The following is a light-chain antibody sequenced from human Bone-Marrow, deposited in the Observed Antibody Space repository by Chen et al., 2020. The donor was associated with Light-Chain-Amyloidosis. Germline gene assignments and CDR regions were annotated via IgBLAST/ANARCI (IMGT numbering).Light chain of an antibody. J-gene: IGLJ2*01. CDR1: DLGDKF. CDR2: QDS. Sequence: SYELTQPPSVSVSPGQTASITCSGDDLGDKFACWYQQKPGQSPILVVYQDSKRPSGIPERFSGSNSGNTATLTISGTQAMDEADYYCQAWDSSSSVVFGGGPKLTVL. V-gene: IGLV3-1*01. CDR3: QAWDSSSSVV.